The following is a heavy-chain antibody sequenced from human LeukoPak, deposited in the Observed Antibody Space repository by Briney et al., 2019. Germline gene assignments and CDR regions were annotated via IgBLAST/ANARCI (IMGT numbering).Heavy chain of an antibody. CDR3: ATFPSGSWSAY. CDR1: GFTFSNAW. J-gene: IGHJ4*02. CDR2: IKSKNDDGTT. D-gene: IGHD1-26*01. V-gene: IGHV3-15*01. Sequence: GGSLRLSCAASGFTFSNAWMSWVRQTPGKGLEWVGRIKSKNDDGTTDYAAPVKGRFTISRDDSKNTLYLQMNSLKTEDTAVYYCATFPSGSWSAYWGQGTLVTVSS.